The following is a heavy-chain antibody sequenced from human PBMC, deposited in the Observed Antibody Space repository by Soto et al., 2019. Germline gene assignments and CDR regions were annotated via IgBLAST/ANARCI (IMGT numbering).Heavy chain of an antibody. CDR3: ARDRGTSALDS. D-gene: IGHD3-10*01. V-gene: IGHV1-18*01. Sequence: QVQLVQSGAEVKKPGASVKVSCKASGYTFTSYGISWVRQAPGQGLEWMGWISANNGNTNYAQKLQGRVTMTTDTSTSKANRERRRLRSDDTAVYYCARDRGTSALDSWAQGPLVTVPS. CDR1: GYTFTSYG. J-gene: IGHJ4*02. CDR2: ISANNGNT.